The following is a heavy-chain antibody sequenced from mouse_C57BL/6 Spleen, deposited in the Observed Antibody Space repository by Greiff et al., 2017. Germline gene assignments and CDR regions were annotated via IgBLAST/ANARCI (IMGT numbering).Heavy chain of an antibody. Sequence: QVQLKQPGAELVKPGASVKLSCKASGYTFTSYWMQWVKQRPGQGLEWIGEIDPSDSYTNYNQKFKGKATLTVDTSSSTAYMQLSSLTSEDSAVYYCARRRGNYEGYFDYWGQGTTLTVSS. CDR3: ARRRGNYEGYFDY. D-gene: IGHD2-1*01. V-gene: IGHV1-50*01. J-gene: IGHJ2*01. CDR2: IDPSDSYT. CDR1: GYTFTSYW.